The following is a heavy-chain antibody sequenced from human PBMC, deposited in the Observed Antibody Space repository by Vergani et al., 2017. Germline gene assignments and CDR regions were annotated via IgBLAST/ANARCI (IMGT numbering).Heavy chain of an antibody. CDR2: ISGNNDDV. D-gene: IGHD3-22*01. J-gene: IGHJ2*01. CDR1: GFTFSHYS. V-gene: IGHV3-21*01. Sequence: EVQMVESGGGLVKPGGSLRLSCVASGFTFSHYSMNWVRQAPGKGLEWVSSISGNNDDVYYADSVKGRFTISRDNAKNSLYLDMSSLRAEDTAVYYCAKHYYDSSGYYMVRYFDLWGRGTLVTVSS. CDR3: AKHYYDSSGYYMVRYFDL.